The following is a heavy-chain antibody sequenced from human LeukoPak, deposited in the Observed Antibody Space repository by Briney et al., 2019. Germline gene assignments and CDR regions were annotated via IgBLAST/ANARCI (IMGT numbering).Heavy chain of an antibody. V-gene: IGHV3-11*04. J-gene: IGHJ4*02. CDR3: ARDTPHYYDSSGYYPVDY. D-gene: IGHD3-22*01. CDR2: ISSSGSSI. CDR1: GFTFSDYY. Sequence: GGSLRLSCAASGFTFSDYYMSWSRQTPGKGLEWVSYISSSGSSIYYADSVKGRFTISRDNAKNSLYLQMNSLTVEDTAVYYCARDTPHYYDSSGYYPVDYWGQGTLVTVSS.